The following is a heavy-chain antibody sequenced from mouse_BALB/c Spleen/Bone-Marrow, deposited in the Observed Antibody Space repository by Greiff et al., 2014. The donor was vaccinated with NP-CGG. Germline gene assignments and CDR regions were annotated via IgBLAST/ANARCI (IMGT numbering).Heavy chain of an antibody. J-gene: IGHJ3*01. Sequence: EVQLVESGGGLVQPGGSLKLSCATSGFTFSDYYMYWVRQTPEKRLEWVAYISNGGGSTYYPDTVKGRFTISRDNAKNTLYLQMSRLKSEDTAMYYWASPLYDGYYVAYWGQGTLVTVSA. D-gene: IGHD2-3*01. CDR2: ISNGGGST. V-gene: IGHV5-12*02. CDR1: GFTFSDYY. CDR3: ASPLYDGYYVAY.